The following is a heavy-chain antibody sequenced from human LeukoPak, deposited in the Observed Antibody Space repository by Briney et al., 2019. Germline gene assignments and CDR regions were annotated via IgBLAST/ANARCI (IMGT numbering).Heavy chain of an antibody. CDR1: GYSFTAYY. Sequence: ASVKVSCEASGYSFTAYYIHWVRQSPGQGLEWMGWMNPKSPGTNYAQKFQGRVTMTRDTSISTAYMELSSLTSDDSAVYYCARDPAQTYSTDVWGLGTTVTVSS. CDR3: ARDPAQTYSTDV. D-gene: IGHD2-15*01. J-gene: IGHJ6*02. V-gene: IGHV1-2*02. CDR2: MNPKSPGT.